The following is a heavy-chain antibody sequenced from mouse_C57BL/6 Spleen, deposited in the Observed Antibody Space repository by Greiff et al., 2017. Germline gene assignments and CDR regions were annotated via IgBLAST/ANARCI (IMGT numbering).Heavy chain of an antibody. J-gene: IGHJ2*01. Sequence: DVKLQESGPGLVKPSQSLSLTCSVTGYSITSGYYWIWIRQFPGNKLAWMGYISYDGSNNYTPSLSNRISITSDTSKYQVCLKLKSVTTEDTATDYCARDAYYGSSPFDYWGQGTTLTVSS. V-gene: IGHV3-6*01. CDR3: ARDAYYGSSPFDY. D-gene: IGHD1-1*01. CDR2: ISYDGSN. CDR1: GYSITSGYY.